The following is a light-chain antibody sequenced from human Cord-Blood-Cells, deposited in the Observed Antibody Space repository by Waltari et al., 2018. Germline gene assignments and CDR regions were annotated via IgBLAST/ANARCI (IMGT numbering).Light chain of an antibody. CDR1: QSISSY. Sequence: DIPMTQPPSSLSASVGDRVTIPCRASQSISSYLNWYQQKPGKAPKLLIYAASSLQSGVPSRFSGSGSGTDFTLTISSLQPEDFATYYCQQSYSTPLTFGGGTKVEIK. CDR2: AAS. J-gene: IGKJ4*01. V-gene: IGKV1-39*01. CDR3: QQSYSTPLT.